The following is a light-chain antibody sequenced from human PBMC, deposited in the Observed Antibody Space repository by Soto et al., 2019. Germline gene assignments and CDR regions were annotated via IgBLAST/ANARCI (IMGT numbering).Light chain of an antibody. J-gene: IGKJ1*01. CDR1: QTFEARDGNTY. Sequence: DAGMTQSPISLPVTLGQPASISSRSIQTFEARDGNTYLNWFQQRPGQSPRRLIYKVSNRDSGVTERFSGSGSGTDFTLKISRVEAEDVGVYYCMQGAEWPWTFGQGTKVEIK. V-gene: IGKV2-30*01. CDR3: MQGAEWPWT. CDR2: KVS.